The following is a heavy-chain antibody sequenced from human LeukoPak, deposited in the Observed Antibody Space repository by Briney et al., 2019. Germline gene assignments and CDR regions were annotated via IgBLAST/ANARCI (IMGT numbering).Heavy chain of an antibody. D-gene: IGHD2-15*01. V-gene: IGHV4-34*01. J-gene: IGHJ4*02. CDR3: AGRRVAATNY. Sequence: SETLSLTCAVYGVSFSGYYWSWIRQPPGKGLEWIGEINHSGSTNYNPSLKSRVTISVDTSRNQFSLKLSSVTAADTAVYYCAGRRVAATNYWGQGTLVTVSS. CDR1: GVSFSGYY. CDR2: INHSGST.